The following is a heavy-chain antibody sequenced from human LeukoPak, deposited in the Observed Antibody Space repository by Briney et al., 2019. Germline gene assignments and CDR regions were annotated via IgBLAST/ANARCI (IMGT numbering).Heavy chain of an antibody. CDR1: GYTFTSYG. J-gene: IGHJ4*02. Sequence: ASVKVSCKASGYTFTSYGISWVRQASGQGLEWMGWLSAYNGNTNYAQKLQGRVTMTTDTSTSTAYMELRSLRSDDTAVYYCARGRERVVATMGYYWGQGTLVTVSS. CDR2: LSAYNGNT. V-gene: IGHV1-18*01. CDR3: ARGRERVVATMGYY. D-gene: IGHD5-12*01.